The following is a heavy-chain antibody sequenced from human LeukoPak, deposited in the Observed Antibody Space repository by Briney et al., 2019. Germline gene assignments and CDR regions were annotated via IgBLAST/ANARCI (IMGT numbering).Heavy chain of an antibody. Sequence: PSETLSLTCTVSGYSISSGYYWGWIRQPPGKGLEWIGSIYHSGSTYYNPSLKSRVTISVDTSKNQFSLKLSSVTAADTAVYYCAREGLWFGELSAPYYFDYWGQGTLVTVSS. V-gene: IGHV4-38-2*02. CDR2: IYHSGST. CDR3: AREGLWFGELSAPYYFDY. D-gene: IGHD3-10*01. CDR1: GYSISSGYY. J-gene: IGHJ4*02.